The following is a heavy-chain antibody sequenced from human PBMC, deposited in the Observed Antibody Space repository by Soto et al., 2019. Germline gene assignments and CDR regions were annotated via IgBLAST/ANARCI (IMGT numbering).Heavy chain of an antibody. CDR2: ISPYSGGS. Sequence: ASVKVSCKASGYTFTDFYIHWVRQAPGQGLEWMAWISPYSGGSNYAQRFQGSVTVTRDTSISTAYMELSRLTSDDTAIYFCARSTTNMFQPLDYWGPGTLVTVSS. V-gene: IGHV1-2*02. CDR1: GYTFTDFY. D-gene: IGHD3-10*02. J-gene: IGHJ4*02. CDR3: ARSTTNMFQPLDY.